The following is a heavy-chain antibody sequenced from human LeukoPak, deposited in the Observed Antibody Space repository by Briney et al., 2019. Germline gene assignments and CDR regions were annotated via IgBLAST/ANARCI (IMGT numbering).Heavy chain of an antibody. D-gene: IGHD6-13*01. CDR3: TRIWPRYSSSWYLSAFDI. CDR1: GESFSGYY. J-gene: IGHJ3*02. V-gene: IGHV4-34*01. CDR2: INQNGSP. Sequence: SQTLSLTCAFYGESFSGYYWSWIRQPPGKGLECIGEINQNGSPNYNPDVKSRVTISVGTSKNQFSLKLRSVTAADTAVYYCTRIWPRYSSSWYLSAFDIWGKGTMVTVSS.